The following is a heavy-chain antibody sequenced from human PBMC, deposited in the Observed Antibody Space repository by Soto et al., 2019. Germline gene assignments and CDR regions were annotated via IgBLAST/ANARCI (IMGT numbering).Heavy chain of an antibody. J-gene: IGHJ6*02. D-gene: IGHD6-13*01. V-gene: IGHV1-2*02. CDR1: GYTFTGYY. CDR2: INPNSGGT. CDR3: AREPPGYSSSWYRYYYYYGMDV. Sequence: VASLKVSCKASGYTFTGYYMHWVRQAPGQGLGWMGWINPNSGGTNYAQKFQGRVTMTRDTSISTAYMELSRLRSDDTAVYYCAREPPGYSSSWYRYYYYYGMDVWGQGTTVTVSS.